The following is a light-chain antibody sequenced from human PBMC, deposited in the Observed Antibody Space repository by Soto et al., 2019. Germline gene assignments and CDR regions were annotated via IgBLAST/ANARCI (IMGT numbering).Light chain of an antibody. CDR1: SSNIGAGYD. CDR3: QSYDTSLSGVV. J-gene: IGLJ2*01. Sequence: QSVLTQPPSVSGAPGQRVTISCTGSSSNIGAGYDVHWYQQLPGTAPKLLIYGNSNRPSGVPDRFSGSKSGTSASLAITGLQPEDEADDYCQSYDTSLSGVVFGGGTKVTVL. V-gene: IGLV1-40*01. CDR2: GNS.